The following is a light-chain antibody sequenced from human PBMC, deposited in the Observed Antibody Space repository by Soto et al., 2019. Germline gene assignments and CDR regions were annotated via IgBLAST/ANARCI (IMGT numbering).Light chain of an antibody. CDR1: QSVGSQ. CDR3: QQYNNWPLT. J-gene: IGKJ5*01. V-gene: IGKV3D-15*01. CDR2: GAS. Sequence: EVLLTQSPSTLSLSPGERATLSCRASQSVGSQLAWFQHKPGQAPRLLMYGASIRAAGVPDRFSGSGSGTEFTLTISRLQSEDFEVYYCQQYNNWPLTFGQGTRLEIK.